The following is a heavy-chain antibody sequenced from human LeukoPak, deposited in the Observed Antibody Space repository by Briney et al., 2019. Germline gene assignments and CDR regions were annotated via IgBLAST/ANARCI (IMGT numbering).Heavy chain of an antibody. CDR2: ISSRGDTI. V-gene: IGHV3-48*03. D-gene: IGHD6-19*01. Sequence: GGSLRPSCAGSGFTFSSYEMNWVRQAPGKGLEWVSYISSRGDTIYYADSVRGRFTLYRDNAKNSLYLQMNSLRAEDTAVYYCARGYASAWCDYWGQGALVTVSS. CDR3: ARGYASAWCDY. CDR1: GFTFSSYE. J-gene: IGHJ4*02.